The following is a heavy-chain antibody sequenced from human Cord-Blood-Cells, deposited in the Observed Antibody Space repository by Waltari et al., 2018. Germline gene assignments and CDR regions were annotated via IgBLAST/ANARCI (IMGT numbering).Heavy chain of an antibody. CDR3: ASTGVITYYDFWSGYYFDY. V-gene: IGHV4-38-2*02. CDR1: GYSISSGYY. CDR2: IYHSGST. Sequence: QVQLQESGPGLVKPSETLSLTCTVSGYSISSGYYWGWIPQPPGKGLEWIGSIYHSGSTYYNPSLKSRVTISVDTSKNQFSLKLSSVTAADTAVYYCASTGVITYYDFWSGYYFDYWGQGTLVTVSS. D-gene: IGHD3-3*01. J-gene: IGHJ4*02.